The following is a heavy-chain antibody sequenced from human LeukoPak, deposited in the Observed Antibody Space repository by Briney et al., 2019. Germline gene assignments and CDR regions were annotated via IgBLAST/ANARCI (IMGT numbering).Heavy chain of an antibody. CDR1: GGSISSYY. Sequence: SETLSLTCTVSGGSISSYYWSWIRQPPGKGLEWIGYIYYSGSTNYNPSLKSRVTISVDTSKNQFSLKLSSVTAADTAVYYCARAGGLRYFDWGQGTLVTVSS. V-gene: IGHV4-59*01. D-gene: IGHD3-9*01. CDR3: ARAGGLRYFD. J-gene: IGHJ4*02. CDR2: IYYSGST.